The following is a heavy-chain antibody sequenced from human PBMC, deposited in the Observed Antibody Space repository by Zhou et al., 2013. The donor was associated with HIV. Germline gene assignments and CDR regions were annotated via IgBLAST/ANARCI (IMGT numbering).Heavy chain of an antibody. CDR3: AREMAAAGRGWFDP. CDR1: GGTVNNYA. V-gene: IGHV1-69*05. Sequence: QAQLVQSGAEVKKPGSSVKVSCKASGGTVNNYALSWVRQAPGQGLEWMGGIIPIFGTTNYAQNFQGRVTITTDESKTTVSMELSGLRPDDTAVYYCAREMAAAGRGWFDPWGQGTLVTVSS. CDR2: IIPIFGTT. D-gene: IGHD6-13*01. J-gene: IGHJ5*02.